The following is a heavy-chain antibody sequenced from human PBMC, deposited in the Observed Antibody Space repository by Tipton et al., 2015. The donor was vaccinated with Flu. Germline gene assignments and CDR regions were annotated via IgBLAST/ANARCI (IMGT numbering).Heavy chain of an antibody. V-gene: IGHV4-38-2*01. J-gene: IGHJ4*02. Sequence: TLSLTCSVSGDSIASDFYWGWIRQPPGKGLQWVGHIHRTGSTNYNPSLSSRVTISVDTSKNQFYLRLTSVTAADTAVYYCARHTGDSVRGVIDYWGQGTLVTVSS. CDR2: IHRTGST. CDR3: ARHTGDSVRGVIDY. D-gene: IGHD3-10*02. CDR1: GDSIASDFY.